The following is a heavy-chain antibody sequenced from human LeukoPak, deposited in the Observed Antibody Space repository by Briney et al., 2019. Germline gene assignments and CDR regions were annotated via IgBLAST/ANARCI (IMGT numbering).Heavy chain of an antibody. CDR2: INHSGST. V-gene: IGHV4-34*01. CDR1: GGSFSGYY. Sequence: PSETLSLTCAVYGGSFSGYYWSWIRQPPGKGLEWIGEINHSGSTNYNPSLKSRVTISVDTSKNQFSLKLSSVTAADTAVYYCASLTRQGRVTYYYYYMDVWGKGTTVTVSS. D-gene: IGHD2-8*02. CDR3: ASLTRQGRVTYYYYYMDV. J-gene: IGHJ6*03.